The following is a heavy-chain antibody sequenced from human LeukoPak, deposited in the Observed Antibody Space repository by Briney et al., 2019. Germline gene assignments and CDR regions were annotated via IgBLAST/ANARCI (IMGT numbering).Heavy chain of an antibody. V-gene: IGHV3-48*03. CDR3: ARDSVNGPFVISLDL. Sequence: GGSLRLSCAAAGFSFSSYPMNWVRQAPGKGLEWISHISNDGNTESYVDAPRGRFTMSRDNAKNSLFLLINSLRVEDTAVYHCARDSVNGPFVISLDLWGQGALVTVSS. J-gene: IGHJ4*02. CDR2: ISNDGNTE. CDR1: GFSFSSYP. D-gene: IGHD2-8*01.